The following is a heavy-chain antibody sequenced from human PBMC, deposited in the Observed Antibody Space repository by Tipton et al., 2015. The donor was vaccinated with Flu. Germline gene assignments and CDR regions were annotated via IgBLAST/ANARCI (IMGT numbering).Heavy chain of an antibody. D-gene: IGHD1-14*01. CDR1: GYSISSGYY. J-gene: IGHJ4*02. CDR2: IYNSGST. V-gene: IGHV4-38-2*02. CDR3: ATLGSRNDY. Sequence: TLSLTCTVFGYSISSGYYWGWSRQPQGKGLEWIGSIYNSGSTYYNLSLKSRVTISVDTSKNQFSLKLGSVTAADTAVYYCATLGSRNDYWGQGTLVTVSS.